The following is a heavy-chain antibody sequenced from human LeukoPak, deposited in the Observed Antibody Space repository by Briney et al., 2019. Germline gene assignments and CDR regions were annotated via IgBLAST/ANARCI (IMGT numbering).Heavy chain of an antibody. CDR3: ARVSSSGWNPWYFQH. CDR1: GYTFTGYY. Sequence: ASVKVSCKASGYTFTGYYMHLVRQAPGQGLEWIGWINPNSGGTNYAQKFQGRVTMTRDTSISTAYMELSRLRSDDTAVYYCARVSSSGWNPWYFQHWGQGTLVTVSS. J-gene: IGHJ1*01. D-gene: IGHD6-19*01. V-gene: IGHV1-2*02. CDR2: INPNSGGT.